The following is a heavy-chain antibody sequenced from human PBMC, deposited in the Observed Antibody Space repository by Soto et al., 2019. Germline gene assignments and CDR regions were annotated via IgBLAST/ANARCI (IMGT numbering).Heavy chain of an antibody. D-gene: IGHD4-17*01. V-gene: IGHV4-34*01. CDR1: GGSFSGYY. Sequence: PSETLSLTCAVYGGSFSGYYWSWIRQPPGKGQEWIGEINHSGSTNYNPSLKSRVTISVDTSKNQFSLKLSSVTAADTALFYFAGSDDYGDYGWWFDPWGQGTLVTVSS. CDR2: INHSGST. J-gene: IGHJ5*02. CDR3: AGSDDYGDYGWWFDP.